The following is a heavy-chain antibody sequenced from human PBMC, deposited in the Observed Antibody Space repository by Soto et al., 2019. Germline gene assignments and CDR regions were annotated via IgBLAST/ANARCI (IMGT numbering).Heavy chain of an antibody. V-gene: IGHV1-69*01. CDR1: GGTFTRYS. CDR2: IVPIFGTT. CDR3: ARPDEGGYSSAHHYYYALDV. D-gene: IGHD2-15*01. Sequence: QVQLLQSGAEVRKPGSSVTVSCSVSGGTFTRYSVSWVRQAPGHGLEWMGGIVPIFGTTNYAQRFQDSVKTTADAFTGTVSLELSSLTSDDTAVYYCARPDEGGYSSAHHYYYALDVWGQGTAVTVTS. J-gene: IGHJ6*02.